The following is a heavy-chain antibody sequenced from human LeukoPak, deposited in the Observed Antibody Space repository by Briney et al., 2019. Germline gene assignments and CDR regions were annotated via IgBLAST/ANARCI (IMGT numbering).Heavy chain of an antibody. V-gene: IGHV4-59*01. CDR1: GGSISSYF. CDR2: IYYSGST. D-gene: IGHD3-22*01. CDR3: ARATWLPVGLYYYDSSGYYYYFDS. Sequence: SETLSLTCTVSGGSISSYFWSWIRQPPGKGLEWIGYIYYSGSTNYNPSLKSRVTISVDTSKNQFSLKLSSVTAADTAVYYCARATWLPVGLYYYDSSGYYYYFDSWGQGTLVTVSS. J-gene: IGHJ4*02.